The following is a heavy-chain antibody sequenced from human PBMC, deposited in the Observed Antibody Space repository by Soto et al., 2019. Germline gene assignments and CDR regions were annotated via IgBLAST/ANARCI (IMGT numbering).Heavy chain of an antibody. Sequence: QVQLVQSGAEVKKPGASVKVSCKVSGYTLTELSIYWVRQAPGKGLEWMGGFDPEDGETIYAQKFQGRVTMTEDTSTDTAYMELSSLRSEDTAVYYCATDLLTTGKDYYYYHGMDVWGQGTTVTVSS. J-gene: IGHJ6*02. CDR3: ATDLLTTGKDYYYYHGMDV. V-gene: IGHV1-24*01. CDR1: GYTLTELS. CDR2: FDPEDGET. D-gene: IGHD3-22*01.